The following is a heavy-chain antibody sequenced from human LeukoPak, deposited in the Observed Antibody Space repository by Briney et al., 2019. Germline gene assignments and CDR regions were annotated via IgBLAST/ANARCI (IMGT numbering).Heavy chain of an antibody. D-gene: IGHD1-26*01. J-gene: IGHJ3*02. CDR1: GFTFDDYA. CDR2: ISWNSGSI. V-gene: IGHV3-9*01. Sequence: PGRSLRLSCAASGFTFDDYAMHWVRQAPGKGLEWVSGISWNSGSIGYADSVKGRFTISRDNAKNSLYLQMNSLRAEDTALYYCAKDRTFGFVNSGVAFDIWGQGTMVTVS. CDR3: AKDRTFGFVNSGVAFDI.